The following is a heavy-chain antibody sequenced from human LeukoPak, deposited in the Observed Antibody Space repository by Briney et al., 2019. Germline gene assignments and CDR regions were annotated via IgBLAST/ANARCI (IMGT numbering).Heavy chain of an antibody. CDR3: ASVVVAQGRFDY. V-gene: IGHV4-34*01. D-gene: IGHD3-22*01. J-gene: IGHJ4*02. CDR1: GGSFSGYY. CDR2: INHSGST. Sequence: SETLSLTCAVYGGSFSGYYWSWIRQPPGKGLEWIGEINHSGSTNYNPSLKSRVTISVDTSKNQFSLKLSSVTAADTAVYYCASVVVAQGRFDYWGQGTLVTVSS.